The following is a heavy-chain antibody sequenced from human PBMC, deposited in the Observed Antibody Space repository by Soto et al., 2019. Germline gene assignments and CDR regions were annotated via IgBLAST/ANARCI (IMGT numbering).Heavy chain of an antibody. CDR2: ISYDGSNK. Sequence: PGGSLRLSCAASGFTFSSYGMHWVRQAPGKGLEWMAFISYDGSNKYYADSVKGRFTISRDNSKNTLYLQMNSLRAEDTSVYYCAKDRYQPVFYGMDVWGQGTTVTVSS. J-gene: IGHJ6*02. CDR3: AKDRYQPVFYGMDV. CDR1: GFTFSSYG. V-gene: IGHV3-30*18. D-gene: IGHD2-2*01.